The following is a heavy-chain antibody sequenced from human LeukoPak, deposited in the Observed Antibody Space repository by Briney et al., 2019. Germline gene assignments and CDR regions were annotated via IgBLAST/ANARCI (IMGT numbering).Heavy chain of an antibody. CDR3: ARELGYCSSTSCSRAFDI. J-gene: IGHJ3*02. CDR1: GGSISSYY. CDR2: IYTSGST. D-gene: IGHD2-2*01. V-gene: IGHV4-4*07. Sequence: KPSETLSLTCTVSGGSISSYYWSWIRQPAGMGLEWIGRIYTSGSTNYNPSLKSRVTMSVDTSKNQFSLKLSSVTAADTAVYYCARELGYCSSTSCSRAFDIWGQGTMATVSS.